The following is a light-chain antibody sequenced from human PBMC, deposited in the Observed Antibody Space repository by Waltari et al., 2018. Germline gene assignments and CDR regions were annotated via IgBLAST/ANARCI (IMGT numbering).Light chain of an antibody. Sequence: QSVLTQPPSVSAAPGQRVTISCSGGSSNIGNNYVSCYPQFPGTAPKLRINENTERPSWIPGRFSGSKSVTSATLDITGLQAGDEADYYCGTWDSSLSGAVFGGGTHLTVL. CDR1: SSNIGNNY. CDR2: ENT. V-gene: IGLV1-51*02. CDR3: GTWDSSLSGAV. J-gene: IGLJ7*01.